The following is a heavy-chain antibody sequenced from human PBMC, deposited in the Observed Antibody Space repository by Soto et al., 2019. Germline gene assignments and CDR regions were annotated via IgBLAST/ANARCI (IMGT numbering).Heavy chain of an antibody. V-gene: IGHV3-23*01. CDR2: ISGSGGST. CDR3: AKDLPLTIFGVVTPLGDY. J-gene: IGHJ4*02. CDR1: GFTFSSYA. Sequence: GGSLRLSCAASGFTFSSYAMSWVRQAPGKGLEWVSAISGSGGSTYYADSVKGRFTISRDNSKNTLYLQMNSLRAEDTAVYYCAKDLPLTIFGVVTPLGDYWGQGTLVTVSS. D-gene: IGHD3-3*01.